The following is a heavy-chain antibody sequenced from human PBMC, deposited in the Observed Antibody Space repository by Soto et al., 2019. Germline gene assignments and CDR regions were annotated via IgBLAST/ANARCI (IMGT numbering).Heavy chain of an antibody. CDR2: IYYSGNT. Sequence: QLQLQESGPGLVKPSETLSLTCTVSGGSISSSSYYWGWIRQPPGKGLEWVGSIYYSGNTYYNPSLERRVPLSVDTSKNQFSLKLTSVTAADTAVYYCATTTVGYRASAGDYWGQGTLVTVSS. CDR1: GGSISSSSYY. V-gene: IGHV4-39*01. D-gene: IGHD5-12*01. J-gene: IGHJ4*02. CDR3: ATTTVGYRASAGDY.